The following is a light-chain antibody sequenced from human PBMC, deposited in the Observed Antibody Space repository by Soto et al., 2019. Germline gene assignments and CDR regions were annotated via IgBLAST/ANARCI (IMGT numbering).Light chain of an antibody. CDR2: DAS. CDR3: QQSDVSPRT. CDR1: QTISNW. V-gene: IGKV1-5*01. J-gene: IGKJ1*01. Sequence: DIQMTQSPSTLSASVGDRVTISCRASQTISNWLAWYQQKPGKAPKLLIYDASSLESGVPSRFSGSGSGTEFTLTISSLQPEDFATYYCQQSDVSPRTFGQGTKVEIK.